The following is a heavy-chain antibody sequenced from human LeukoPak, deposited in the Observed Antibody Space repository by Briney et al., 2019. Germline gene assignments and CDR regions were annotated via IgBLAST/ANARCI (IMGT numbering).Heavy chain of an antibody. V-gene: IGHV3-48*04. CDR3: ARGTPTVPLSIDY. Sequence: GGSLRLSCAASGFTFSSYSMNWVRQAPGKGLEWVSYISSSSSTIYYADSVKGRFTISRDNAKNSLYLQMNSLRAEDTAVYYCARGTPTVPLSIDYWGQGTLVTVSS. D-gene: IGHD4-17*01. J-gene: IGHJ4*02. CDR1: GFTFSSYS. CDR2: ISSSSSTI.